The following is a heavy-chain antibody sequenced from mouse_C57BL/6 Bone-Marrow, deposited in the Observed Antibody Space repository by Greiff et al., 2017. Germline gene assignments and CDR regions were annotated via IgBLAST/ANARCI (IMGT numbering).Heavy chain of an antibody. CDR3: AREGYYGSSYGDYFDY. D-gene: IGHD1-1*01. J-gene: IGHJ2*01. Sequence: QVQLQQSGAELMKPGASVKLSCKATGYTFTGYWIEWVKQRPGHGLEWIGEILPGSGSTNYNEKFKGKATFTADTSSNTAYRQLSSLTTEDSAIYYCAREGYYGSSYGDYFDYWGQGTTLTVSS. V-gene: IGHV1-9*01. CDR1: GYTFTGYW. CDR2: ILPGSGST.